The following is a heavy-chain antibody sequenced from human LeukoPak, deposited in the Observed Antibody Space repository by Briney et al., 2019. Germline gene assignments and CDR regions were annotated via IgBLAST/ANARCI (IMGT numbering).Heavy chain of an antibody. D-gene: IGHD6-19*01. V-gene: IGHV1-18*01. J-gene: IGHJ6*02. CDR3: ARGGAPHSSGWRGYFDYYGVDV. Sequence: ASVNDSCKASGYTFLSYGISWLRQAPGQGLEWMGWISTYNGNTNYSQKVQGRVTMTTDSSTTTAYLEMRSMRSDDTAVYYCARGGAPHSSGWRGYFDYYGVDVWGQGTTVTVSS. CDR1: GYTFLSYG. CDR2: ISTYNGNT.